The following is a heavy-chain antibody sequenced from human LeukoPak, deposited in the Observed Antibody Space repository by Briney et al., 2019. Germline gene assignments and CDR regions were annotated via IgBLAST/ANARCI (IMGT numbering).Heavy chain of an antibody. CDR3: MRGYGYHHY. CDR1: GFTFSSYW. D-gene: IGHD5-18*01. Sequence: PGGSLRLSCAASGFTFSSYWMSWVRQAPGKGLEWVANIKQDGSEKYYIDSVKGRFTISRDNAKDSLYLQMNSLRAEDTAVYYCMRGYGYHHYWGQGTLVTVSS. J-gene: IGHJ4*02. V-gene: IGHV3-7*03. CDR2: IKQDGSEK.